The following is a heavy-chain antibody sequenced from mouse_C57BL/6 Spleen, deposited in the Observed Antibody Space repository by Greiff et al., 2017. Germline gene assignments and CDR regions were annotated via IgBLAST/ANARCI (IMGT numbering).Heavy chain of an antibody. V-gene: IGHV1-64*01. J-gene: IGHJ3*01. CDR2: IHPNSGST. CDR3: ARGNSPPWFAY. CDR1: GYTFTSYW. D-gene: IGHD2-12*01. Sequence: QVQLKQPGAELVKPGASVKLSCKASGYTFTSYWMHWVKQRPGQGLEWIGMIHPNSGSTNYNEKFKSKATLTVDKSSSTAYMQLSSLTSEDSAVYYCARGNSPPWFAYWGQGTLVTVSA.